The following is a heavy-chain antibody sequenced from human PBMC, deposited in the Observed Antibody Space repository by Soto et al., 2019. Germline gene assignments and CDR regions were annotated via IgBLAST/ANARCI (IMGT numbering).Heavy chain of an antibody. CDR1: GFTFSSYA. D-gene: IGHD6-6*01. J-gene: IGHJ6*02. V-gene: IGHV3-30-3*02. Sequence: GGSLRLSCAASGFTFSSYAMHWVRQAPGKWLEWVAVISYDGSNKYYADSVKGRFTIYRDNSKNTLYLQMNSLRAEDTAVYYCAKTNGIAARPYVYYGMDVWGQGTTVTVSS. CDR3: AKTNGIAARPYVYYGMDV. CDR2: ISYDGSNK.